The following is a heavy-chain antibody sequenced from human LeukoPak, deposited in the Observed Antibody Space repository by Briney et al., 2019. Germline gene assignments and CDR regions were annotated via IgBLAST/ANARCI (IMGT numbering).Heavy chain of an antibody. D-gene: IGHD5-18*01. CDR1: GFTFSSYA. Sequence: GGSLRLSCAASGFTFSSYAMSWVRQAPGKGLEWVSAISGSGGSTYYADSVKGRFTISRDNSKNTLYLQMNSLRAEDTAVYYCAKDHRGYSYGFHFDYWGQGTLVTVSS. CDR3: AKDHRGYSYGFHFDY. V-gene: IGHV3-23*01. J-gene: IGHJ4*02. CDR2: ISGSGGST.